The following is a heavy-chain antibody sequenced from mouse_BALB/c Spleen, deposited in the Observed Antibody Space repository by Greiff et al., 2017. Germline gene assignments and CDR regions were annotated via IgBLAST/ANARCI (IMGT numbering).Heavy chain of an antibody. CDR1: GYSITSDYA. V-gene: IGHV3-2*02. D-gene: IGHD2-1*01. CDR2: ISYSGST. CDR3: ARSDGNYGFPWFAY. J-gene: IGHJ3*01. Sequence: VQLKESGPGLVKPSQSLSLTCTVTGYSITSDYAWNWIRQFPGNKLEWMGYISYSGSTSYNPSLKSRISITRDTSKNQFFLQLNSVTTEDTATYYCARSDGNYGFPWFAYWGQGTLVTVSA.